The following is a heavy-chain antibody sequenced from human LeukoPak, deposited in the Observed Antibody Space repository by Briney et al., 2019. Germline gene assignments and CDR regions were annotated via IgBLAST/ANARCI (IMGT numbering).Heavy chain of an antibody. CDR3: AKDPGEAPPGFYMDV. D-gene: IGHD6-6*01. V-gene: IGHV3-48*02. J-gene: IGHJ6*03. CDR1: GFTFSSYS. Sequence: GGSLRLSCAASGFTFSSYSMNWVRQAPGKGLEWVSYISSSSSTIYYADSVKGRFTISRDNSKNTLYLQINSLRDEDTALYYCAKDPGEAPPGFYMDVWGKGTTVTVSS. CDR2: ISSSSSTI.